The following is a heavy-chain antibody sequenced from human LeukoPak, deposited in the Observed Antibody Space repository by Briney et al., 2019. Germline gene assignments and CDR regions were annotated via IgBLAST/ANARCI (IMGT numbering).Heavy chain of an antibody. J-gene: IGHJ4*02. CDR3: AREGAAADFDY. D-gene: IGHD6-13*01. CDR1: GFTFSSNW. CDR2: IRQDGSDK. Sequence: GGSLRLSCAASGFTFSSNWMSWVRQAPGKGLEWVANIRQDGSDKYYMDSVKGRFTISRDNAKNTLYLQMNSLRAEDTAVYYCAREGAAADFDYWGQGTLVTVSS. V-gene: IGHV3-7*01.